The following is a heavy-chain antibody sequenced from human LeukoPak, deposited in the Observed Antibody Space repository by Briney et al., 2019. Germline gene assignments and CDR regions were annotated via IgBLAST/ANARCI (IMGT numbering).Heavy chain of an antibody. J-gene: IGHJ4*02. V-gene: IGHV3-9*01. CDR3: AKGPYYDFWSGYYYFDY. CDR2: ISWNSGSI. D-gene: IGHD3-3*01. Sequence: GGSLRLSCAASGFTFDDYAMHWVRHAPGKGLEWVSGISWNSGSIGYADSVKGRFTISRDNAKNSLYLQMNSLRAEDTALYYCAKGPYYDFWSGYYYFDYWGQGTLVTVSS. CDR1: GFTFDDYA.